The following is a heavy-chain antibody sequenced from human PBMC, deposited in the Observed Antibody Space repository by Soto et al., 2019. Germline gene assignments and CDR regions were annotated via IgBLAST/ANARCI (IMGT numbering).Heavy chain of an antibody. J-gene: IGHJ6*02. CDR1: GGSFSGYY. CDR3: ARVAAVYDFWSGYYSAVSYYYGMDV. Sequence: PSETLSLTCAVYGGSFSGYYWSWIRQPPGKGLEWIGEINHSGSTNYNPSLKSRVTISVDTSKNQFSLKLSSVTAADTAVYYCARVAAVYDFWSGYYSAVSYYYGMDVWGQGTTVTVS. CDR2: INHSGST. V-gene: IGHV4-34*01. D-gene: IGHD3-3*01.